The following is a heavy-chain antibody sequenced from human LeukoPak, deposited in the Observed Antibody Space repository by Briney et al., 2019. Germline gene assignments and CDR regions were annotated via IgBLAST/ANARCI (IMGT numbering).Heavy chain of an antibody. D-gene: IGHD3-3*01. CDR2: IYTSGST. CDR1: GGSISSYY. V-gene: IGHV4-4*07. J-gene: IGHJ4*02. Sequence: EASETLSLTCTVSGGSISSYYWSWIRQPAGKGLEWIGRIYTSGSTNYNPSLKSRVTMSVDTSKNQFSLKLSSVTAADTAVYYCAREDDFWSGYYPFDYWGQGTLVTVSS. CDR3: AREDDFWSGYYPFDY.